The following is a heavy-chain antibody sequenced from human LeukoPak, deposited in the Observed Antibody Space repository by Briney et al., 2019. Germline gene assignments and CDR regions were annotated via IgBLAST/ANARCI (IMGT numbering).Heavy chain of an antibody. V-gene: IGHV1-2*02. Sequence: ASVKVTCRASGYTFTSYDINWVRQAPGQGLEWMGWINPNSGGTNYAQKFQGRVTMTRDTSISTAYMELSRLRSDDTAVYYCARDQPGVDNWFDPWGQGTLVTVSS. CDR2: INPNSGGT. CDR3: ARDQPGVDNWFDP. J-gene: IGHJ5*02. CDR1: GYTFTSYD. D-gene: IGHD7-27*01.